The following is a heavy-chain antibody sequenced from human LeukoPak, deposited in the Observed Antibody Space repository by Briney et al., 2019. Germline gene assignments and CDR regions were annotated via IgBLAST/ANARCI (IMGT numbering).Heavy chain of an antibody. D-gene: IGHD4-11*01. CDR1: GFTFSSYA. CDR3: ARSNTMTSNYYYGMDV. CDR2: ISYDGSNK. V-gene: IGHV3-30-3*01. Sequence: GRSLRLSCAASGFTFSSYAMHWVRQAPGKGLEWVAVISYDGSNKYYADSVKGRFTISRDNSKNTLYLQMSSLRAEDTAVYYCARSNTMTSNYYYGMDVWGQGTTVTVS. J-gene: IGHJ6*02.